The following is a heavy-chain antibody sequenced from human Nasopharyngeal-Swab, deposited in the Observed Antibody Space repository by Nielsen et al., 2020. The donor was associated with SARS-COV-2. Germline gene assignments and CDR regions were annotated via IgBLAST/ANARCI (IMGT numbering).Heavy chain of an antibody. CDR2: INPSGGST. D-gene: IGHD2-2*01. CDR1: GYTFTSYY. J-gene: IGHJ4*02. Sequence: ASVKVSCKASGYTFTSYYMHWVRQAPGQGLEWMGIINPSGGSTGYAQKFQGRVTMTRDTSTSTVYMELSSLRSEDAAVYYCARGYCSSTSCYVRGNYFDYWGQGTLVTVSS. V-gene: IGHV1-46*01. CDR3: ARGYCSSTSCYVRGNYFDY.